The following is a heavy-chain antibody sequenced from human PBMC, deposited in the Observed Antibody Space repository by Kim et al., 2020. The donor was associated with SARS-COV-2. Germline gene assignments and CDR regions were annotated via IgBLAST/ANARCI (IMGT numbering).Heavy chain of an antibody. CDR2: IYYSGST. Sequence: SETLSLTCTVSGGSISSSSHYWGWIRQPPGKGLEWIGSIYYSGSTYYSPSLKSRVTISVDTSKKQFSLKLSSVTAADTAVYYCARSVITMVRGVSWGQGTLVTVSS. CDR1: GGSISSSSHY. D-gene: IGHD3-10*01. J-gene: IGHJ4*02. CDR3: ARSVITMVRGVS. V-gene: IGHV4-39*01.